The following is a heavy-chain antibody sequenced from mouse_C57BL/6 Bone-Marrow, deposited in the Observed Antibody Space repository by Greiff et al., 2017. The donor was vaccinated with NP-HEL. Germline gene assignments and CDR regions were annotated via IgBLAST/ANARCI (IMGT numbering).Heavy chain of an antibody. Sequence: QVHVKQSGAELVKPGASVKLSCKASGYTFTSYWMHWVKQRPGRGLEWIGRIDPNSGGTKYNEKFKSKATLTVDKPSSTAYMQLSSLTSEDSAVYYCASPYGSSRNYAMDYWGQGTSVTVSS. J-gene: IGHJ4*01. D-gene: IGHD1-1*01. CDR3: ASPYGSSRNYAMDY. CDR1: GYTFTSYW. CDR2: IDPNSGGT. V-gene: IGHV1-72*01.